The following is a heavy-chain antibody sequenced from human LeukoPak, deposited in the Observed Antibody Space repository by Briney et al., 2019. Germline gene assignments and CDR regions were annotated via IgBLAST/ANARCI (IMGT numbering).Heavy chain of an antibody. CDR2: INGGGSST. D-gene: IGHD2-15*01. CDR3: ARQLGYCDSGTCYFEY. V-gene: IGHV3-23*01. Sequence: GGSLRLSCAASGFTFKSYLMTWVRQAPGKGLEWVSSINGGGSSTSYADSVKGRFTISRDNSKTTLFLQMHSLRAEDTAVYYCARQLGYCDSGTCYFEYWGQGTLVTVSS. CDR1: GFTFKSYL. J-gene: IGHJ4*02.